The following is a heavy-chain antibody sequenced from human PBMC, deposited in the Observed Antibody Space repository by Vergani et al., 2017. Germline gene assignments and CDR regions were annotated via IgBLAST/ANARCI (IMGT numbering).Heavy chain of an antibody. CDR3: ARSLVAGKGGY. Sequence: EVQLLESGGNLVQPGGSLRLSCAASGFTFTNFAMTWVRQAPGEGLEWVSGISGSGGFTYYADSVKGRFTISRDNSKNSLYLEMNSLRVEDTAMYFCARSLVAGKGGYWGQGTRVAVSS. V-gene: IGHV3-23*01. CDR2: ISGSGGFT. D-gene: IGHD6-19*01. J-gene: IGHJ4*02. CDR1: GFTFTNFA.